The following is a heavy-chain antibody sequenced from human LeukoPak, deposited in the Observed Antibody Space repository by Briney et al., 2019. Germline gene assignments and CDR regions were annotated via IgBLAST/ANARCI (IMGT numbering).Heavy chain of an antibody. CDR2: ISGSGGST. CDR3: AKDHFAFAPIHSSPWDY. D-gene: IGHD6-6*01. CDR1: GFTFSSYA. V-gene: IGHV3-23*01. Sequence: PGGSLRLSCAASGFTFSSYAMSWVRQAPGKGLEWVSAISGSGGSTYYADSVKGRFTISRDNSKNTLYLQMNSLRAEDTAIYYCAKDHFAFAPIHSSPWDYWGQGTLVTVSS. J-gene: IGHJ4*02.